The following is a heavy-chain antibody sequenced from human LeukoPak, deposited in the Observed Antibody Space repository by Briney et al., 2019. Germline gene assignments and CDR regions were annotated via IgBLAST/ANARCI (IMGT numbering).Heavy chain of an antibody. CDR2: ISDSGSNT. CDR3: ANSYSSSSAFYFDY. Sequence: PGGSLRLSCAASGVSFNTYSMNWVRQTPGKGLEWVSSISDSGSNTYYAASVTGRFTISRDNSKNTVYLQLNSLRAEDTAIYYCANSYSSSSAFYFDYWGQGTLVTVSS. D-gene: IGHD6-6*01. J-gene: IGHJ4*02. CDR1: GVSFNTYS. V-gene: IGHV3-23*01.